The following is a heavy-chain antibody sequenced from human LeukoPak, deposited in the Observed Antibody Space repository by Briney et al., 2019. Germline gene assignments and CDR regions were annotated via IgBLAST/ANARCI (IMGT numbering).Heavy chain of an antibody. CDR3: ARDGSDYYDSSGYLRLFDY. CDR2: IYYSGST. CDR1: GGSVSSGSYY. V-gene: IGHV4-61*01. Sequence: SETLSLTCTVSGGSVSSGSYYWSWIRQPPGKGLEWIGYIYYSGSTNYNPSLKSRVTISVDTSKNQFSLKLSSVTAADTAVYYCARDGSDYYDSSGYLRLFDYRGQGTLVTVSS. D-gene: IGHD3-22*01. J-gene: IGHJ4*02.